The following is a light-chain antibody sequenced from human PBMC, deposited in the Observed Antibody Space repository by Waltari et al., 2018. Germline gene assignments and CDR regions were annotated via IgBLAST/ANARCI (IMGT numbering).Light chain of an antibody. Sequence: IRMTQSPSSVSASTGDRVTITCRASQGISSYLAWFQQKPGKAPKLLIYAASSLQSGGPSRFSGSGSGTDFTLTISCLQSEDLATYCCQQYYNYPLTFGGGTKVEIK. J-gene: IGKJ4*01. CDR1: QGISSY. V-gene: IGKV1-8*01. CDR2: AAS. CDR3: QQYYNYPLT.